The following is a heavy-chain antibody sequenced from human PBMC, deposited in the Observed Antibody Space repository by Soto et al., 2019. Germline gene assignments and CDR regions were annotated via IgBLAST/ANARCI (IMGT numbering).Heavy chain of an antibody. CDR1: GFTFSSYG. CDR3: AREETMVGPTVGGESSG. V-gene: IGHV3-33*01. CDR2: IWYDGSNK. J-gene: IGHJ4*02. Sequence: GGSLRLSCAASGFTFSSYGMHWVRQAPGKGLEWVAVIWYDGSNKYYADSVKGRFTISRDNSKNTLYLQMNSLRAEDTAVYYCAREETMVGPTVGGESSGWGQGTLVTVSS. D-gene: IGHD6-19*01.